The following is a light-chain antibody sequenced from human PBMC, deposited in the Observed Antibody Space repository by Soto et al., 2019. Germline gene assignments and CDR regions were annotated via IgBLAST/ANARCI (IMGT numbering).Light chain of an antibody. CDR1: SGHSNYA. J-gene: IGLJ2*01. CDR2: LNSDGSH. CDR3: QNWGSGIVV. V-gene: IGLV4-69*01. Sequence: QSVLTQSPSASASLGASVKLTCTLSSGHSNYAIAWHQQQSEKGPRYLMKLNSDGSHSKGDGIPDRFSGSSSGAERYLTISSLQSADEADYSCQNWGSGIVVFGGGTKLTVL.